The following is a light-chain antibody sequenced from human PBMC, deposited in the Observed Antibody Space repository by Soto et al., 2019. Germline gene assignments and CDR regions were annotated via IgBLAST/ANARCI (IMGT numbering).Light chain of an antibody. J-gene: IGKJ5*01. V-gene: IGKV1-5*03. Sequence: DIQMPQSPYTLSRSGEDSVNRTSGASQTISSWLAWYRQKPGKAPKLLIYKASTLKSGVLSRFSGSGSGTEFSLTFSSLQPDDFATYYCQHYNSYRITFGQGTRLEIK. CDR3: QHYNSYRIT. CDR1: QTISSW. CDR2: KAS.